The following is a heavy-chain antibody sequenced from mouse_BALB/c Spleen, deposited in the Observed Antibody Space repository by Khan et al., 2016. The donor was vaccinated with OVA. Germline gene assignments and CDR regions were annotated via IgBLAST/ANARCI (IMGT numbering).Heavy chain of an antibody. V-gene: IGHV5-6*01. Sequence: EVELVESGGDLVKPGGSLKLSCAASGFTFSSYSMSWVRQTPDKRLEWVASISSGGDYTYYPDSVKGRFTISRDNAKNTLYLQRSDLKSEDTAMYYCADNLTGSVAYWGQGTLVTVSA. CDR1: GFTFSSYS. J-gene: IGHJ3*01. D-gene: IGHD4-1*01. CDR2: ISSGGDYT. CDR3: ADNLTGSVAY.